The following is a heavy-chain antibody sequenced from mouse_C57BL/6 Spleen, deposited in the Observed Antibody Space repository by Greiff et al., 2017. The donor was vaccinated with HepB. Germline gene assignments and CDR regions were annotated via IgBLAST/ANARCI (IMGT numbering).Heavy chain of an antibody. Sequence: VQLQQSGAELMKPGASVKLSCKATGYTFTGYWIEWVKQRPGHGLEWIGEILPGSGSTNYNEKFKSKATLTVDKSSSTAYMQLSSLTSEDSAVYYCARPIYYYGSSYGGFAYWGQGTLVTVSA. D-gene: IGHD1-1*01. V-gene: IGHV1-9*01. CDR3: ARPIYYYGSSYGGFAY. CDR1: GYTFTGYW. J-gene: IGHJ3*01. CDR2: ILPGSGST.